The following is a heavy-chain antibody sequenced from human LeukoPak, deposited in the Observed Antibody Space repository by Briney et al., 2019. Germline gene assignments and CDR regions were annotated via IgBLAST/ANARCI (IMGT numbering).Heavy chain of an antibody. D-gene: IGHD4-11*01. V-gene: IGHV3-48*02. J-gene: IGHJ4*02. Sequence: GGSLRLSCVASECSFRSHDMNWVRQAPGKGLEWVSYISGSSNAIYYADSVKGRFTISRDNAKNSLYLQMNSLRDEDTAVYYCAGDRTTVTTSALDYWGQGTLVTVSS. CDR1: ECSFRSHD. CDR2: ISGSSNAI. CDR3: AGDRTTVTTSALDY.